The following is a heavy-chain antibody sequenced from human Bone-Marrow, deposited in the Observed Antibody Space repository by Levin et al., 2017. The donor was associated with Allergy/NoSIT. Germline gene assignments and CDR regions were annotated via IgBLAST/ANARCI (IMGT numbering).Heavy chain of an antibody. CDR2: IRSRADGGTT. CDR3: TRGYQSGSYYY. Sequence: GGSLRLSCTTSGFTFGDYSMSWVRQAPGKGLEWVGFIRSRADGGTTEYAAAVRGRFTISRDDSKSIAYLQMNSLKSDDTAVYWCTRGYQSGSYYYWGQGTLVTVSS. CDR1: GFTFGDYS. D-gene: IGHD3-10*01. J-gene: IGHJ4*02. V-gene: IGHV3-49*04.